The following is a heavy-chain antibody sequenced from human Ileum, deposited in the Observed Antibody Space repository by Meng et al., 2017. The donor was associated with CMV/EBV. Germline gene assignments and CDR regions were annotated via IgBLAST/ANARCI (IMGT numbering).Heavy chain of an antibody. Sequence: SCAISGDSVSSNSAAWNWIRQSPSRGLEWLGRTFYRSEWNNDYAVSVKSRITINPDTSKNQFSLQLNSVTPEDTAVYFCARGRFVGGTYGNDAFDIWGQGTMVTVSS. J-gene: IGHJ3*02. V-gene: IGHV6-1*01. CDR1: GDSVSSNSAA. D-gene: IGHD1-26*01. CDR2: TFYRSEWNN. CDR3: ARGRFVGGTYGNDAFDI.